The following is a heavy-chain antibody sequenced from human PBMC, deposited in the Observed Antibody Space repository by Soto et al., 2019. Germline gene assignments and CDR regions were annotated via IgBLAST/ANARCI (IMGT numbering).Heavy chain of an antibody. CDR2: IIPIFGTA. J-gene: IGHJ5*02. Sequence: ASVKVSCKAPGGTFSSYAISWVRQAPGQGLEWMGGIIPIFGTANYAQKFQGRVTITADKSTSTAYMELSSLRSEDTAVYYCARDLWGNYYDSSGYINWFDPWGQGTLVTVSS. D-gene: IGHD3-22*01. CDR1: GGTFSSYA. V-gene: IGHV1-69*06. CDR3: ARDLWGNYYDSSGYINWFDP.